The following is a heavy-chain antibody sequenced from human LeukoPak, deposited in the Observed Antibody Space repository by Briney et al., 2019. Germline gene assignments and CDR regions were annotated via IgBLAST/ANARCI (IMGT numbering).Heavy chain of an antibody. CDR3: ARAPGVTYFDY. CDR2: ISYDGSNK. J-gene: IGHJ4*02. V-gene: IGHV3-30*04. Sequence: GGSLRLSCAASGFTFSSYAMHWVRQAPGKGLEWVAVISYDGSNKYYADSVRGRFTISRDNSKNTLYLQMNSLRAEDTAVYYCARAPGVTYFDYWGQGTLATVSS. D-gene: IGHD2-21*02. CDR1: GFTFSSYA.